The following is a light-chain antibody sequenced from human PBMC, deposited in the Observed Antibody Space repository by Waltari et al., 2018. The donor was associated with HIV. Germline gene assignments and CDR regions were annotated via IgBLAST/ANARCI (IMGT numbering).Light chain of an antibody. CDR1: SSNIGAGYD. J-gene: IGLJ2*01. Sequence: QSVLTQPPSVSGAPGQRVTISCTGSSSNIGAGYDVQWYQQLPGTAPKLLIYGNSNRPSGFPDRFSGSKSGTSASLAITGLQAEDEADYYCQSYDSSLSGLFGGGTKLTVL. CDR3: QSYDSSLSGL. CDR2: GNS. V-gene: IGLV1-40*01.